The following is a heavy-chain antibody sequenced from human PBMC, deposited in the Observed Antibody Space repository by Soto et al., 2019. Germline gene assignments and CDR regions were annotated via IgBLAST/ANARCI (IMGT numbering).Heavy chain of an antibody. CDR3: ARDSFPSYSSSSKGFDY. J-gene: IGHJ4*02. Sequence: ASETLSLTCTVSGGSISSYYWNWIRQSPGKGLEWIASLDYSGTTNYNPSLKSRITTSVDPSKKQFSLKMRSVTAADTAVYYCARDSFPSYSSSSKGFDYWGQGSLVTVSS. CDR2: LDYSGTT. D-gene: IGHD6-6*01. V-gene: IGHV4-59*01. CDR1: GGSISSYY.